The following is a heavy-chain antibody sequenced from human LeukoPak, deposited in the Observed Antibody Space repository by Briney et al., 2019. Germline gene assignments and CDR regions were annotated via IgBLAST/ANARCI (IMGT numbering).Heavy chain of an antibody. CDR2: ISWNSGSI. Sequence: GGSLRLSCAASGFTFDDYAMHWVRQAPGKGLEWVSGISWNSGSIGYADSVKGRFTISRDNAKNSLYLQMNSLRAEDTALYYCAKTLCSGGSCYWGYWGQGTLVTVSS. J-gene: IGHJ4*02. V-gene: IGHV3-9*01. CDR3: AKTLCSGGSCYWGY. D-gene: IGHD2-15*01. CDR1: GFTFDDYA.